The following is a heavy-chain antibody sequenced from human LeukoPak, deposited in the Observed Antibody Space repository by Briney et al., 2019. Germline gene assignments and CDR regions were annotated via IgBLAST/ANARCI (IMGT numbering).Heavy chain of an antibody. V-gene: IGHV3-30*02. D-gene: IGHD3-22*01. CDR3: ATIIVVPWYFDY. CDR2: IRYDGSNE. Sequence: PGGSLRLSCAASGFSFSGYGMHWVRQAPGKGLEWVAFIRYDGSNEYYADSVKGRFTISRDYSKNTLYLQMNSLRAEDTAVYYCATIIVVPWYFDYWGQGTLVTVS. CDR1: GFSFSGYG. J-gene: IGHJ4*02.